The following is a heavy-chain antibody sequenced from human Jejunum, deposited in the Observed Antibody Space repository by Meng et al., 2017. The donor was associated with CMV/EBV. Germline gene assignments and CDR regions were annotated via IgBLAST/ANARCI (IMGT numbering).Heavy chain of an antibody. J-gene: IGHJ3*02. V-gene: IGHV4-39*07. CDR3: ARDSPLSITPPDNDAFDM. D-gene: IGHD2/OR15-2a*01. CDR2: MYYTGST. CDR1: SSSSYY. Sequence: SSSSYYWGWTRQPPGRGLEWIGSMYYTGSTYYNPALKSRVTMSLDRSKNQLSLNLSSLTAADTAVYFCARDSPLSITPPDNDAFDMWGQGTMVTVSS.